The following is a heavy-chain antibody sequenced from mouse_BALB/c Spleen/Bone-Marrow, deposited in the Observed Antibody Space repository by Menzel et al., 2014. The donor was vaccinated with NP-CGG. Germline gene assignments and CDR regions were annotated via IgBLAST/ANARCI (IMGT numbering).Heavy chain of an antibody. CDR2: INPYNDGT. CDR1: GYTFTSHI. Sequence: EVQLQQSGPELVKPGASVKMSCKASGYTFTSHIMHWVKQKPGQGLEWIGYINPYNDGTKYNEKFKGKATLTSDKSSSTGYMELSSLTSEDSAVYYCARRWLPYAMDYWGQGTSVTVSS. CDR3: ARRWLPYAMDY. J-gene: IGHJ4*01. V-gene: IGHV1-14*01. D-gene: IGHD2-3*01.